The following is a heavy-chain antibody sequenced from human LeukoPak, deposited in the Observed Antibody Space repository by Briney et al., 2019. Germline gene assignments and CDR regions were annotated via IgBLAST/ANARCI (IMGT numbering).Heavy chain of an antibody. CDR1: GGSISSGSYY. V-gene: IGHV4-61*02. CDR3: ARESPTYYYDSSGLFDP. J-gene: IGHJ5*02. D-gene: IGHD3-22*01. CDR2: IYTSGNT. Sequence: SQTLSLTCTVSGGSISSGSYYWSWIRQPAGKGLEWIGRIYTSGNTNYNPSLKSRVTISVDTSKNQFSLKLSSVTAADTAVYYCARESPTYYYDSSGLFDPWGQGTLVTVSS.